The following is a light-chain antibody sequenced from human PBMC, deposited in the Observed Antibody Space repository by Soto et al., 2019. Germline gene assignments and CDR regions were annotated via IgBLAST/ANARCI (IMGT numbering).Light chain of an antibody. CDR3: CSYAGNFVA. CDR2: DVN. Sequence: QSALTQPRSVSGSPGQSVTISCTGTSSDIGGYDCVSWYQQYPGRAPKLIIYDVNKRPSGVTDRFSGSKSGNTASLTISGLQAEDEADYYCCSYAGNFVAFGGGTKLTVL. V-gene: IGLV2-11*01. J-gene: IGLJ3*02. CDR1: SSDIGGYDC.